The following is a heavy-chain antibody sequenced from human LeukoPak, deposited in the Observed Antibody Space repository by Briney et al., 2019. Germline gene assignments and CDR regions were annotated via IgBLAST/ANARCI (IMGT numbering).Heavy chain of an antibody. CDR3: ARGGKQWLVRYYYGVDV. V-gene: IGHV1-18*01. CDR2: ISAYNGNT. D-gene: IGHD6-19*01. J-gene: IGHJ6*02. Sequence: GASVKVSCKASGYTFTSYGISWVRQAPGQGLEWMGWISAYNGNTNYAQKLQGRVTMTTDTSTSTAYMELSGLTSDDTAIYYCARGGKQWLVRYYYGVDVWGQGTTVIVSS. CDR1: GYTFTSYG.